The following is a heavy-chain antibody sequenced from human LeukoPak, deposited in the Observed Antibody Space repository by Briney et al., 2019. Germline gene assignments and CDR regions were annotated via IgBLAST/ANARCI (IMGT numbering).Heavy chain of an antibody. D-gene: IGHD3-10*01. CDR3: ARDAEGDTGPGKAEQWYYYGMDV. V-gene: IGHV3-30-3*01. Sequence: GGSLRLSCAASGFTFSSYAMRWVRQAPGKGLEWVAVISYDGSNKYYADSVKGRFTISRDNSKNTLYLQMNSLRAEDTAVYYCARDAEGDTGPGKAEQWYYYGMDVWGQGTTVTVSS. CDR2: ISYDGSNK. J-gene: IGHJ6*02. CDR1: GFTFSSYA.